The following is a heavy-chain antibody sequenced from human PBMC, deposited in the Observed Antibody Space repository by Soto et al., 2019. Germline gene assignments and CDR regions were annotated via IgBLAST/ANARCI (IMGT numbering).Heavy chain of an antibody. Sequence: GGSLRLSCAASGFTFSSYVMHWVRQAPGKGLEWVAVISYDGSNKYYADSVKGRFTISRDNSKNTLYLQMNSLRAEDTAVYYSAKDSFRIVVVPAAIQYYYYGMDVWGQGTTLTVYS. J-gene: IGHJ6*02. CDR3: AKDSFRIVVVPAAIQYYYYGMDV. CDR1: GFTFSSYV. V-gene: IGHV3-30*18. CDR2: ISYDGSNK. D-gene: IGHD2-2*02.